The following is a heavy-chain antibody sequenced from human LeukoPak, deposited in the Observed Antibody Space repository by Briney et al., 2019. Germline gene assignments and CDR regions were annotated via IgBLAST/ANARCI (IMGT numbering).Heavy chain of an antibody. CDR3: ASPNNIVVVPAATAAFDI. Sequence: SETLSLTCTVSGDSVSSCSYYWGWIRQPPGKGLEWIGSIYYSGSTYYNPSLKSRVTISVDTSKNQFSLKLSSVTAADTAVYYCASPNNIVVVPAATAAFDIWGQGTMVTVSS. V-gene: IGHV4-39*01. J-gene: IGHJ3*02. D-gene: IGHD2-2*01. CDR1: GDSVSSCSYY. CDR2: IYYSGST.